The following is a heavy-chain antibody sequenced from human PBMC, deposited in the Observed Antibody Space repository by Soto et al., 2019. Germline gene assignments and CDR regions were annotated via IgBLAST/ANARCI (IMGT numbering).Heavy chain of an antibody. J-gene: IGHJ6*02. V-gene: IGHV3-15*01. CDR2: IKSKTDGGTT. Sequence: PGASLRLSCAASGFTFSNAWMTWVRQAPRKGLEWVGSIKSKTDGGTTDYAALVKGRFTISRDDSKSTEYMQMKSLKTEDTAVYYCTTVGPLRYCGGTSRYYYYGMDVCGQGTTVTVYS. D-gene: IGHD2-21*01. CDR1: GFTFSNAW. CDR3: TTVGPLRYCGGTSRYYYYGMDV.